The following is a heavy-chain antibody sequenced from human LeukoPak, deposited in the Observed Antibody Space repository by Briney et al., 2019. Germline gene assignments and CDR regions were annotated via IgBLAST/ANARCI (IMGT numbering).Heavy chain of an antibody. V-gene: IGHV3-23*01. Sequence: GGSLRLSCAASGFTFGSYAMSWVRQAPGKGLEWVSAISGSGGSTYYADSVKGRFTISRDNSKNTLYLQMNSLRAEDTAVYYCAKDHIAAAGPDGGYWGQGTLVTVSS. J-gene: IGHJ4*02. CDR2: ISGSGGST. CDR1: GFTFGSYA. D-gene: IGHD6-13*01. CDR3: AKDHIAAAGPDGGY.